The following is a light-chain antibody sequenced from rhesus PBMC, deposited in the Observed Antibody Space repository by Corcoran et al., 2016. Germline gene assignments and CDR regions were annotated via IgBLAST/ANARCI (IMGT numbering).Light chain of an antibody. CDR3: MQGTQLPLA. CDR2: LGS. CDR1: QSLLHSDGYTY. Sequence: DIVMTQTPLSLPVTPGEPASISCRSSQSLLHSDGYTYLDWYRQKPGQSPQLLVYLGSNRASGVPDRFRGSGSGTDFTMKISRVKAEDVGVYYVMQGTQLPLAFSGGAKVELQ. J-gene: IGKJ4*01. V-gene: IGKV2-78*01.